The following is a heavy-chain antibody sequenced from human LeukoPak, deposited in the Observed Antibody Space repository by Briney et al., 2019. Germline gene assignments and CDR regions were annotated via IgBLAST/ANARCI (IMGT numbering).Heavy chain of an antibody. J-gene: IGHJ4*02. CDR2: INPNSGGT. Sequence: ASVKVSCKASGYTFTGYYMHRVRQAPGQGLEWMGRINPNSGGTNYAQKFQGRVTMTRDTSISTAYMELSRLRSDDTAVYYCARGQIMITFGGVIDDYWGQGTLVTVSS. D-gene: IGHD3-16*02. CDR3: ARGQIMITFGGVIDDY. CDR1: GYTFTGYY. V-gene: IGHV1-2*06.